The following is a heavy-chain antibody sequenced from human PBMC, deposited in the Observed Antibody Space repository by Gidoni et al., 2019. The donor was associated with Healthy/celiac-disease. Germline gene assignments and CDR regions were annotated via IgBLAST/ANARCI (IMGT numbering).Heavy chain of an antibody. CDR2: ISFVGSNE. CDR1: GCPSTTLG. Sequence: QGQLVESGGGVVQPGRYLSLSCAPTGCPSTTLGMHWVRQAPGRGPEGGAFISFVGSNEYKADSVEGQFTISRDNSRDTLYLQMNRLRAEGPAVYYCAKDSSGTYYYGSGGDFGYWGQGTLVTVSS. D-gene: IGHD3-10*01. V-gene: IGHV3-30*18. CDR3: AKDSSGTYYYGSGGDFGY. J-gene: IGHJ4*02.